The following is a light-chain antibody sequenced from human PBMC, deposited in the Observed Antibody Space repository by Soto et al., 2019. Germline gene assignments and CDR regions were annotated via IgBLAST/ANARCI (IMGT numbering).Light chain of an antibody. Sequence: EIVLTQSPATLSLSPGERATLSCRASQSISNNLAWYQQKPGQAPRLVIYSAFTRATGIPDRISGSGSGTDFTLTISRLEPEDFAVYYCQQYGSAPFTFGPGTKVDIK. CDR3: QQYGSAPFT. V-gene: IGKV3-20*01. CDR1: QSISNN. J-gene: IGKJ3*01. CDR2: SAF.